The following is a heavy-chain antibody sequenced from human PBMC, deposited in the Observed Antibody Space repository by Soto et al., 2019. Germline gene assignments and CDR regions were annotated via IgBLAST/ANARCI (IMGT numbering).Heavy chain of an antibody. CDR2: IWYDGSNK. CDR1: GFTFSSYG. J-gene: IGHJ4*02. CDR3: ARVRGRMITFGIDY. D-gene: IGHD3-16*01. V-gene: IGHV3-33*01. Sequence: QVQLVESGGGVVQPGRSLRLSCAASGFTFSSYGMHWVRQAPGKGLEWVAVIWYDGSNKYYADSVKGRFTISRDNSKNTLYLQMNSLRAEDTAVYYCARVRGRMITFGIDYWGQGTLVTVSS.